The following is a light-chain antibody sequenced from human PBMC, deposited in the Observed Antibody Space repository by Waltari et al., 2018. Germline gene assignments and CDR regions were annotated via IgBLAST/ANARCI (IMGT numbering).Light chain of an antibody. J-gene: IGLJ1*01. V-gene: IGLV2-11*01. CDR1: SSDVGGSNS. CDR3: CSSAGGYTYV. CDR2: DVS. Sequence: QSALTQPRSVSGSPGQSVTISCTGTSSDVGGSNSVSWYQQHPAKAPKLMIYDVSGRPSGFPDRCSCSKSGTTASLTISGLQAEDESDYSCCSSAGGYTYVFGIGTKVTVL.